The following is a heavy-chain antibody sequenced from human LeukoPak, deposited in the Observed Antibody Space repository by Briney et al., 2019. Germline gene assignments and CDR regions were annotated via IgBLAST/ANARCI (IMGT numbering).Heavy chain of an antibody. V-gene: IGHV4-38-2*02. Sequence: RSSETLSLTCTVSGYSISSGYYWGWIRQPPGKGLEWIGSIYHSGSTYYNPSLKSRVTISVDTSKNQFSLKLSSVTAADTAVYYCARRRSSGWFDPWGQGTLVTVSS. J-gene: IGHJ5*02. CDR1: GYSISSGYY. CDR2: IYHSGST. CDR3: ARRRSSGWFDP. D-gene: IGHD6-19*01.